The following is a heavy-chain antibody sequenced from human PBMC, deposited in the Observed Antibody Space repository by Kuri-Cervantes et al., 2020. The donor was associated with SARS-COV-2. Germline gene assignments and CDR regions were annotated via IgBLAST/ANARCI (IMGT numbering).Heavy chain of an antibody. CDR2: TYSGGNA. CDR1: GFTFSSYA. J-gene: IGHJ6*02. CDR3: AGGFAMVRSMDV. D-gene: IGHD3-10*01. V-gene: IGHV3-23*03. Sequence: ESLKISCAASGFTFSSYAMSWVRQAPGKGLEWVSVTYSGGNAYYADSAKGRFTIYTDDSKNTLYLQLNSLRAEDSAVYYCAGGFAMVRSMDVWGQGTTVTVSS.